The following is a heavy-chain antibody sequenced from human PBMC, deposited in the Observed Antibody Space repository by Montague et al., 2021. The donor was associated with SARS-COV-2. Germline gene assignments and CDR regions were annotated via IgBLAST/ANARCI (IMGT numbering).Heavy chain of an antibody. CDR1: GFTFSSYA. D-gene: IGHD3-10*01. CDR3: ASQIWFGEPIDY. J-gene: IGHJ4*02. CDR2: ISGSGGST. V-gene: IGHV3-23*01. Sequence: SLRLSCAASGFTFSSYAMSWVRQAPGKGLEWVSTISGSGGSTYYADSVKGRFTISRDNSKNTLYLQMNSLRAEDTAVYYCASQIWFGEPIDYWGQGTLVTVSS.